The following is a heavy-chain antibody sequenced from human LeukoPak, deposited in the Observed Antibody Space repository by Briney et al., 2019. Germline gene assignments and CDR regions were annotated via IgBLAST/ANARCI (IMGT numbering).Heavy chain of an antibody. CDR1: GFMFSSYW. CDR2: ISGSSSRI. D-gene: IGHD4-23*01. Sequence: GGSLRLSCAASGFMFSSYWMSWVRQAPGKGLEWVSYISGSSSRIYYADSVKGRFTISRDNAKTSLYLQMNSLRAEDTAVYYCARAPPDYGGYTNDYWGQGTLVTDSS. CDR3: ARAPPDYGGYTNDY. V-gene: IGHV3-48*01. J-gene: IGHJ4*02.